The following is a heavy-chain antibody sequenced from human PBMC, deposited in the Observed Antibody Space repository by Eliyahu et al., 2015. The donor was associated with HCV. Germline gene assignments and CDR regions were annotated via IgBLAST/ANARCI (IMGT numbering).Heavy chain of an antibody. J-gene: IGHJ4*02. D-gene: IGHD3-3*01. CDR2: INQDGSET. CDR3: ANIRTYYDFWSGYYNRPNPDY. CDR1: GFTFXXYW. V-gene: IGHV3-7*01. Sequence: EVQLVESGGGLVQPGGSLRLSCAASGFTFXXYWMXWVRQAPGKGXEWVVNINQDGSETYYVDSVRGRFSISRDNAKNSLFLQMNNLRAEDTAVYYCANIRTYYDFWSGYYNRPNPDYWGQGTLVTVSS.